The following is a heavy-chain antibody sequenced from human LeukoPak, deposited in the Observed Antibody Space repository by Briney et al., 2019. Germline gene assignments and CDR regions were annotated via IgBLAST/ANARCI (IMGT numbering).Heavy chain of an antibody. CDR2: ITGNGDTT. J-gene: IGHJ4*02. V-gene: IGHV3-23*01. CDR1: GFTFSSYP. D-gene: IGHD3-10*01. Sequence: GGALRLSCTASGFTFSSYPMYWVRQAPGKGLEWVSAITGNGDTTYYADSMKGRFTLSRDNYKNTLYLQMNSLRAEDTAIYYCASSRVYGFLDYRGQGSLVTVSS. CDR3: ASSRVYGFLDY.